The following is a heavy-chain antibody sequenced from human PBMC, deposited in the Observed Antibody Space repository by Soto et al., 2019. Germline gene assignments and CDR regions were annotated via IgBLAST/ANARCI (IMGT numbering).Heavy chain of an antibody. D-gene: IGHD2-2*01. CDR1: GFTLSTYA. CDR3: AKTLFSSTSCCFDS. Sequence: PGGSLRLSCAASGFTLSTYAMSWVRQAPGKGLEWVSDISDSGADTYYADSVKGRFTISRDNSKSTLYVHMNSLRAEDTAVYYCAKTLFSSTSCCFDSWGQGTLVTVSS. CDR2: ISDSGADT. J-gene: IGHJ4*02. V-gene: IGHV3-23*01.